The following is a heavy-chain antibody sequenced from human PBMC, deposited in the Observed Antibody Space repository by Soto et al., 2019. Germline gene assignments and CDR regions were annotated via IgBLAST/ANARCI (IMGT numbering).Heavy chain of an antibody. Sequence: GGSLRLSCAASGFTFSSYWMSWVRQAPGKGLEWVANIKQDGSEKYYVDSVKGRFTISRDNAKNSLYLQMNSLRAEDTAVYYCAGLAYCGGDCYYFDYWGQGTLVTVSS. V-gene: IGHV3-7*05. CDR1: GFTFSSYW. CDR3: AGLAYCGGDCYYFDY. J-gene: IGHJ4*02. CDR2: IKQDGSEK. D-gene: IGHD2-21*02.